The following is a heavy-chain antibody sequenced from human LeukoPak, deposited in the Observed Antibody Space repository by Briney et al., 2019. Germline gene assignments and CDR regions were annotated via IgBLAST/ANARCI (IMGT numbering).Heavy chain of an antibody. J-gene: IGHJ5*02. CDR2: ISGRDSTT. Sequence: PGGSLGLSCAASGFTFSSYAMSWVRQAPGKGLEWVLGISGRDSTTYYADSVKGRFTISRENSKNTLYLQMNSLRAEDTAVYYCATSGGSYWSWGQGTLVTVSS. V-gene: IGHV3-23*01. CDR3: ATSGGSYWS. CDR1: GFTFSSYA. D-gene: IGHD1-26*01.